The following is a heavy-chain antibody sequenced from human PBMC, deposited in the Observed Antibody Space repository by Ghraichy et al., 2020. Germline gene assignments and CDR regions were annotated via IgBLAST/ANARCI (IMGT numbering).Heavy chain of an antibody. CDR3: ARGTRRGREYYYGMDV. CDR2: ISSSSSYT. CDR1: GFTFSDYY. V-gene: IGHV3-11*06. Sequence: GGSLRLSCAASGFTFSDYYMSWIRQAPGKGLEWVSYISSSSSYTNYADSVKGRFTISRDNAKNSLYLQMNSLRAEDTAVYYCARGTRRGREYYYGMDVWGQGTTVTVSS. D-gene: IGHD3-10*01. J-gene: IGHJ6*02.